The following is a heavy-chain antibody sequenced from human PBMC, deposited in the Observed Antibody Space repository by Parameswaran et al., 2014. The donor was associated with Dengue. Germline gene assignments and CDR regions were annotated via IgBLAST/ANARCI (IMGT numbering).Heavy chain of an antibody. V-gene: IGHV1-2*02. CDR2: INPNSGDT. J-gene: IGHJ3*02. CDR3: ARDQIAGTTPSYDSSGYYYPGGFDI. D-gene: IGHD3-22*01. Sequence: WVRQAPGQGLEWLGWINPNSGDTAYAQKLQGRVTMTRDTSISTAYMELGRLGSDDTAVYYCARDQIAGTTPSYDSSGYYYPGGFDIWGQGTVVTVSS.